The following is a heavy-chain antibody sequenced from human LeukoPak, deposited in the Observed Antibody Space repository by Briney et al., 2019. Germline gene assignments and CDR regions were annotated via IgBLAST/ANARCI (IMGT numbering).Heavy chain of an antibody. CDR1: GDSISSSSYY. Sequence: SETLSLTCTVSGDSISSSSYYWGWIRQPPGQGLEWIGSMYYSGRSYYNPSLRSRVTISVDTSNNEFSLKLSSVTAADTAVYYCARHIFSSGLYYGMDVWGQGTTVTVSS. J-gene: IGHJ6*02. CDR3: ARHIFSSGLYYGMDV. CDR2: MYYSGRS. V-gene: IGHV4-39*01. D-gene: IGHD3-9*01.